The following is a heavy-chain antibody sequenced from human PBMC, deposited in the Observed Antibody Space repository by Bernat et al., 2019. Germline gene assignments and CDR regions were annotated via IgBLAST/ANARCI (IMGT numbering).Heavy chain of an antibody. D-gene: IGHD1-26*01. CDR2: ISYDGSNK. Sequence: QVQLVESGGGVVQPGRSLRLSCAASGFTFSSYGMHWVRQAPGKGLEWVAVISYDGSNKYYADSVKGRFTISRDNSKNTLYLQMNSLRAEDTAVYYCARGAPNTNYYGMDVWGQGTTVTVSS. V-gene: IGHV3-30*03. CDR3: ARGAPNTNYYGMDV. J-gene: IGHJ6*02. CDR1: GFTFSSYG.